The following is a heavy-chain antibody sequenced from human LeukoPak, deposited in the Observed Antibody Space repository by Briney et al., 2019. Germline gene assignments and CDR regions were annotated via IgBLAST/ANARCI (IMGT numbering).Heavy chain of an antibody. Sequence: GEPLKISCKGSGYSFTSYRIGWVRQMPGKGLDWMGIIYPGDSDPRYCPSFQGEVPISADKSISTAYLQWSSLKASDTAMYYCARQGEMATIFGYWGQGALVTVSS. V-gene: IGHV5-51*01. J-gene: IGHJ4*02. D-gene: IGHD5-24*01. CDR2: IYPGDSDP. CDR1: GYSFTSYR. CDR3: ARQGEMATIFGY.